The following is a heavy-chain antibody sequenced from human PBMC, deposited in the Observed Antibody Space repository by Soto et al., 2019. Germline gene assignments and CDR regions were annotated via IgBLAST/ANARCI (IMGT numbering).Heavy chain of an antibody. CDR2: IYHSGST. J-gene: IGHJ5*02. Sequence: SETLSLTCAVSGGSISSGGYSWSWIRQPPGKGLEWIGYIYHSGSTYYNPSLKSRVTISVDRSKNQFSLKLSSVTAADTAVYYCAREGVVGAPWFDPWGQRTLVTVSS. D-gene: IGHD1-26*01. CDR1: GGSISSGGYS. V-gene: IGHV4-30-2*01. CDR3: AREGVVGAPWFDP.